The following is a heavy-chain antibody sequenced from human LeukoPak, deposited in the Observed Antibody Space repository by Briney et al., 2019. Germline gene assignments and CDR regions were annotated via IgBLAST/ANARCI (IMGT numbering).Heavy chain of an antibody. CDR1: GYTFTSYG. CDR3: ARGVADIVVVPAAHRGYFDY. Sequence: ASVKVSCKASGYTFTSYGISWVRQAPGQGLEWMGWISAYNGNTNYAQKLQGRVIMTTDTSTSTAYMELRSLRSDDTAVYYCARGVADIVVVPAAHRGYFDYWGQGTLVTVTS. D-gene: IGHD2-2*01. V-gene: IGHV1-18*01. CDR2: ISAYNGNT. J-gene: IGHJ4*02.